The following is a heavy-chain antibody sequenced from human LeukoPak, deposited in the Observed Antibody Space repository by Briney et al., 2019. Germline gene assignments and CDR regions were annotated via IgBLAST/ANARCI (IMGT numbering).Heavy chain of an antibody. D-gene: IGHD6-19*01. Sequence: SVKVSCKAPGFTFTSSAVQWVRQARGQRLEWIGWIVVGSGNTNYAQKLQERVTITRDMSTSTAYMELSSLRSEDTAVYYCAAHLNIAVALYWGQGTLVTVSS. CDR3: AAHLNIAVALY. V-gene: IGHV1-58*01. J-gene: IGHJ4*02. CDR1: GFTFTSSA. CDR2: IVVGSGNT.